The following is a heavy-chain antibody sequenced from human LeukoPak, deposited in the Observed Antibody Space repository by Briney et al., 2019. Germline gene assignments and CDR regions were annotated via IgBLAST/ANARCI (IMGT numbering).Heavy chain of an antibody. CDR1: GFTFSSYA. CDR3: AKSASYYYGSGGSFTDY. D-gene: IGHD3-10*01. J-gene: IGHJ4*02. V-gene: IGHV3-23*01. CDR2: ISGSGGST. Sequence: GGSLRLSCAASGFTFSSYAMSWVRQAPGKGLEWVSAISGSGGSTYYADSVKGRFTISRDNSKNTLYLQMNSLRAEDTAVYYCAKSASYYYGSGGSFTDYWGQGTLVTVSS.